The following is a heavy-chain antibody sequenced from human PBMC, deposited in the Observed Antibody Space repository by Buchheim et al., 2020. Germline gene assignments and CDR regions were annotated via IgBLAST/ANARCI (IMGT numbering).Heavy chain of an antibody. D-gene: IGHD3-22*01. J-gene: IGHJ4*02. V-gene: IGHV3-66*01. CDR1: GFTVSSNY. CDR3: ALSGRPSGDSSGYYFLDY. Sequence: EVQLVESGGGLVQPGGSLRLSCAASGFTVSSNYMSWVRQAPGKGLEWVSVIYSGGSTYYADSVQGRFTISRDNSKNTLYLQMNSLRAEDTAVYYCALSGRPSGDSSGYYFLDYWGQGTL. CDR2: IYSGGST.